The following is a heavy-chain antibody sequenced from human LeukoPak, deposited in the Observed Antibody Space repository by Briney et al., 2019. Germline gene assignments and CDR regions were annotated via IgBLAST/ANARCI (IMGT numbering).Heavy chain of an antibody. V-gene: IGHV3-23*01. CDR3: AKRPLKTYHVPATALPFDY. Sequence: PGGSLRLSCAASGFTFSSYGMSWVRQAPGKGLEWASAISGSGGSTYYADSVKGRFTISRDNSKNTLYPQMNSLRAEDTAIYYCAKRPLKTYHVPATALPFDYWGQGTLVTVSS. CDR2: ISGSGGST. D-gene: IGHD2-2*01. J-gene: IGHJ4*02. CDR1: GFTFSSYG.